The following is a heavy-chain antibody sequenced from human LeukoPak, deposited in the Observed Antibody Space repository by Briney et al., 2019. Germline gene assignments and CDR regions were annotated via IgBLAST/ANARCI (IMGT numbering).Heavy chain of an antibody. Sequence: GASLRLSCAASGFIFRNYAMSWVRQAPGKGLEWVSAITGSGDTTYYADSVKGRFTVPRDNSKNTLYVETNTLRAEDTAVYYCAKWGDYDILTGYYVSDFWGQGTLVTVSS. V-gene: IGHV3-23*01. CDR1: GFIFRNYA. D-gene: IGHD3-9*01. J-gene: IGHJ4*02. CDR2: ITGSGDTT. CDR3: AKWGDYDILTGYYVSDF.